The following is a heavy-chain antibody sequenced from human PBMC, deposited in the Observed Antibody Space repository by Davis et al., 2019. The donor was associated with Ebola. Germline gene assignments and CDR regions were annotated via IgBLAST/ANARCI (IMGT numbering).Heavy chain of an antibody. CDR3: ARDPPGSGPILFDY. Sequence: GESLQISCAASGFPFRSYAMSWVRQAPGKGLEWVSAISGSGGSTYYADSVKGRFTISRDNAKNSLYLQMNSLRAEDTAVYYCARDPPGSGPILFDYWGQGTLVTVSS. D-gene: IGHD2-15*01. CDR1: GFPFRSYA. J-gene: IGHJ4*02. V-gene: IGHV3-23*01. CDR2: ISGSGGST.